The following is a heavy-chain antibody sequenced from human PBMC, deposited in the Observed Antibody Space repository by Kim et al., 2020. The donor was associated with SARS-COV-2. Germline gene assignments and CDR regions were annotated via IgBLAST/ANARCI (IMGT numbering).Heavy chain of an antibody. CDR2: ISDSADRI. Sequence: GGSLRLSCAASGVAFRNYAMSWVRQAPGKGLEWVSGISDSADRIYYADSVKGRFTISRDNSKSTLYLQMNSLRAEDTAVYYCAKESSGSPSYFDYWGQGTLVTVSS. V-gene: IGHV3-23*01. D-gene: IGHD6-6*01. CDR1: GVAFRNYA. J-gene: IGHJ4*02. CDR3: AKESSGSPSYFDY.